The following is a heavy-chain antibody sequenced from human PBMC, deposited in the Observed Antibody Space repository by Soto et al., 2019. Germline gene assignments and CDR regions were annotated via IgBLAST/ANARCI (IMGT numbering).Heavy chain of an antibody. D-gene: IGHD6-6*01. Sequence: QVTLKESGPVLVKPTETLTLTCTVSGFSLSNARMGVSWIRQPPEKALEWLAHIFSNDEKSYSTSLKSRLTISKHTPKSQVVLTMTNMDPVDTATYFCARIEYSRSSRAFDIWGQGKMGNVSS. CDR1: GFSLSNARMG. CDR3: ARIEYSRSSRAFDI. V-gene: IGHV2-26*01. CDR2: IFSNDEK. J-gene: IGHJ3*02.